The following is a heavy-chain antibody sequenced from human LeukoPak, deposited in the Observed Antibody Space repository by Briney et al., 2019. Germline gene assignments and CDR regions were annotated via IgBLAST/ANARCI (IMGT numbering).Heavy chain of an antibody. D-gene: IGHD2-21*01. CDR2: VSGSGDGP. Sequence: PGGSLRLSCAASGSTFSNYAMTWVRQAPGKGLEWVSSVSGSGDGPYYADSVKGRFTISRDNSKNTLYLQMNSLRAEDTAVYYCAKDRIRGDSYWGQGTLVTVSS. J-gene: IGHJ4*02. CDR1: GSTFSNYA. CDR3: AKDRIRGDSY. V-gene: IGHV3-23*01.